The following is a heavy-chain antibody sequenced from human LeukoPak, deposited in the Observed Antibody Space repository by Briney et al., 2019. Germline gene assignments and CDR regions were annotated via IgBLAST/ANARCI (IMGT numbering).Heavy chain of an antibody. J-gene: IGHJ6*03. V-gene: IGHV4-39*07. D-gene: IGHD2-2*01. Sequence: SETLSLTCTVSGGSISSNYYYWGWIRQPPGKGLEWIGSIYYSGSTYYNPSLKSRVTISVDTSKNQFSLKLSSVTAADTAVYYCARRGVPAAPNYYYYYMDVWGKGTTVTISS. CDR1: GGSISSNYYY. CDR3: ARRGVPAAPNYYYYYMDV. CDR2: IYYSGST.